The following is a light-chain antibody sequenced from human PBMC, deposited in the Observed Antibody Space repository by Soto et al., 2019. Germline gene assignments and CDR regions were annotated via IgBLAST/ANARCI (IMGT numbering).Light chain of an antibody. CDR1: QSVSSY. CDR3: QQRSNWPTWT. Sequence: EIVLTQSPATLSLSPGERATLSCRASQSVSSYLAWYQQKPGQAPRLLIYDASNRATGIPARFSGSGSGTDFTLTISSQEPEDFAVYYCQQRSNWPTWTFGQGTKVEI. J-gene: IGKJ1*01. V-gene: IGKV3-11*01. CDR2: DAS.